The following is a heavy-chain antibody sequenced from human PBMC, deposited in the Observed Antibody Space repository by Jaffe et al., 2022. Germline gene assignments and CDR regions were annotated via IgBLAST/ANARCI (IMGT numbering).Heavy chain of an antibody. J-gene: IGHJ3*01. CDR3: ARDYDAVVASAFDL. CDR1: GYTFPSKG. Sequence: QVQLVQSGAELKKPGASVRVSCKAFGYTFPSKGINWVRQAPGQGLEWMGWISTQNSYTAYAHKFQGRVTMTTDTSTSTAYMELRSLRSDDTALYYCARDYDAVVASAFDLWGQGTLVTVSS. D-gene: IGHD2-15*01. V-gene: IGHV1-18*01. CDR2: ISTQNSYT.